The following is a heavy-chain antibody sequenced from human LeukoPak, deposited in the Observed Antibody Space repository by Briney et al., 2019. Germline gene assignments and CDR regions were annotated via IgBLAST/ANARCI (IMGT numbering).Heavy chain of an antibody. V-gene: IGHV3-23*01. J-gene: IGHJ4*02. Sequence: GGSLRLSCAASGSTFGNYAIAWVRQAPGKGLEWVSGTSGSGVRTDYAESVKGRFTVSRDNSKNTLYLEMNSLRAEDTVVYYCAKGAVHYDILTGYLNWGQGTLVTVSA. CDR1: GSTFGNYA. CDR3: AKGAVHYDILTGYLN. CDR2: TSGSGVRT. D-gene: IGHD3-9*01.